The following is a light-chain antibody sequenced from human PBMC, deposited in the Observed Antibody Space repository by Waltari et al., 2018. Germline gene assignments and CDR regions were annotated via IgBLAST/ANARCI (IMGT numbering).Light chain of an antibody. CDR1: QSVSFN. J-gene: IGKJ2*01. CDR2: GAS. Sequence: EIVMTQSPATLSVSPGEGATLSCRASQSVSFNLAWYQQKPGQAPRLPIYGASTRATGVPARFSGGGSGTEFTLTISSLQSDDFALYFCQHYQGWPPSYTFGQGTKLEIK. V-gene: IGKV3-15*01. CDR3: QHYQGWPPSYT.